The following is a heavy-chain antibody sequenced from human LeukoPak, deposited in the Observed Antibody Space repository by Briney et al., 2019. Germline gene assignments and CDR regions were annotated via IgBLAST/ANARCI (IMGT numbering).Heavy chain of an antibody. CDR1: GYTFTGYY. D-gene: IGHD6-13*01. Sequence: ASVKVSCKASGYTFTGYYMNWVRQAPGQGLEWMGWINPNSGRTNYAQNFQGRVTMTRDPSISTAYMELSGLTSNDTAVYYCARTREYSSSWYFPPFDPWGQGTLVTVSS. CDR2: INPNSGRT. CDR3: ARTREYSSSWYFPPFDP. J-gene: IGHJ5*02. V-gene: IGHV1-2*02.